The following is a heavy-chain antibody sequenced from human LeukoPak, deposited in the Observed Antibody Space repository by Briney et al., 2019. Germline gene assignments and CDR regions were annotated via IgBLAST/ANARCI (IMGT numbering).Heavy chain of an antibody. CDR1: GVSISSSNSY. V-gene: IGHV4-39*01. CDR2: IYYSGNT. Sequence: SDTLSLTCTVSGVSISSSNSYWGWIRQPPGKGLEWIGSIYYSGNTYYNASLKSQVSISIETSKNQFSLRLTSVTAADTAVYYCARLCRGLWFGELLLVWYTAGGWFDPWGQGTLVTVSS. J-gene: IGHJ5*02. D-gene: IGHD3-10*01. CDR3: ARLCRGLWFGELLLVWYTAGGWFDP.